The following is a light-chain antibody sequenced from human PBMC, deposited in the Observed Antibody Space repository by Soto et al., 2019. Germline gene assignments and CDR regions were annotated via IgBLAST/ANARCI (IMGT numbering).Light chain of an antibody. CDR3: QQLNDYPIT. V-gene: IGKV1-9*01. Sequence: DIQLTQSPSFLSASVGDRVTITCRASQAISSDLAWYQQKPGKAPKLLIYGASTLQSGVPTTFSGSGSGTEFTLTISSLQPEDFAIYYCQQLNDYPITFGGGTKVEIK. CDR2: GAS. J-gene: IGKJ4*01. CDR1: QAISSD.